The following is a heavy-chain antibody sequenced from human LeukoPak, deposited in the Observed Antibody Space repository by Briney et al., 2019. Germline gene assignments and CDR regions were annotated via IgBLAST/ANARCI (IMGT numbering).Heavy chain of an antibody. CDR2: IKQDGSEK. CDR3: ARGSPYFYGADLDY. CDR1: GFTFSYYW. V-gene: IGHV3-7*01. Sequence: GGSLRLSCAASGFTFSYYWMSWVRQAPGKGLEWVANIKQDGSEKYYVDSVKGRFTISRDNAKNSLYLQMNSLRAEDTAVYYCARGSPYFYGADLDYWGQGTLVTVSS. D-gene: IGHD3-10*01. J-gene: IGHJ4*02.